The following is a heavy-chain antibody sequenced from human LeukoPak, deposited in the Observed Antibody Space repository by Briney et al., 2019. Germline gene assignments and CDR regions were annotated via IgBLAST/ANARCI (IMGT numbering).Heavy chain of an antibody. D-gene: IGHD3-22*01. CDR2: FTTYNGNT. CDR1: GYTFTDFG. V-gene: IGHV1-18*01. J-gene: IGHJ4*02. Sequence: ASVKVSCKPSGYTFTDFGINWVRQAPGQGLEWMGRFTTYNGNTNYAQKFQGRVTMTTDTSTTTAYLEVTSLRSDDTAVYYCARDSSGFYYVHWGQGTLVTVSS. CDR3: ARDSSGFYYVH.